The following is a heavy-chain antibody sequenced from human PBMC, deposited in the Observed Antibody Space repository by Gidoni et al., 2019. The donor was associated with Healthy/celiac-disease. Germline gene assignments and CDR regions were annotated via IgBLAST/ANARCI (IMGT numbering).Heavy chain of an antibody. D-gene: IGHD3-9*01. CDR2: IYYSGST. CDR1: GGSISSSSYY. J-gene: IGHJ3*02. V-gene: IGHV4-39*01. CDR3: ARLYFDWLAARNDAYDI. Sequence: QLQLQESGPGLVKPSETLSLTCTVSGGSISSSSYYWGWIRQPPGKGLEWIGSIYYSGSTYYNPSLKSRVTISVDTSKNQFSLKLSSVTAADTAVYYCARLYFDWLAARNDAYDIWGQGTMVTVSS.